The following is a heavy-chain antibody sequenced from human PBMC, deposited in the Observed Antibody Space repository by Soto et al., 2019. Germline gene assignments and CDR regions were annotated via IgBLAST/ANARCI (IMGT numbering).Heavy chain of an antibody. V-gene: IGHV4-39*01. J-gene: IGHJ6*03. D-gene: IGHD3-10*01. CDR2: IYYSGST. Sequence: SETLSLTCTVSGGSISSSSYYWGWIRQPPGKGLEWIGSIYYSGSTYYNPSLKSRVTISVDTSKNQFSLKLSSVTAADTAVYYCARQEEGAMVRGVSGYMDVWGKGTTVTVSS. CDR1: GGSISSSSYY. CDR3: ARQEEGAMVRGVSGYMDV.